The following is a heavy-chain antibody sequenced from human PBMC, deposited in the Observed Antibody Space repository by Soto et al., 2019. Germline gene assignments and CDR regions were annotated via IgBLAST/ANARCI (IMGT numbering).Heavy chain of an antibody. J-gene: IGHJ6*02. CDR2: ISYDGSKK. Sequence: PGGSLRLSCVASEFSFRNYGMHWVRQAPGKGLEWVADISYDGSKKYYAESVKGRFSISRDNSKNTVHLQMNSLRAEETAVYYCSKDWRWQQQIYGMNVWGRGTTVTVSS. CDR3: SKDWRWQQQIYGMNV. V-gene: IGHV3-30*18. D-gene: IGHD6-13*01. CDR1: EFSFRNYG.